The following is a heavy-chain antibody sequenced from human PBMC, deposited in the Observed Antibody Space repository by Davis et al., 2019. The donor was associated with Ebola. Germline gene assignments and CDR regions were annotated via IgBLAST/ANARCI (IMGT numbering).Heavy chain of an antibody. Sequence: MPSETLSLTCIVSGGSISGYYWSWIRQPPGRGLEWIGYIDDSGSTNYNPSLKSRVTISVDTSKNQFSLKLSSVTAADTAVYYCARESYYYDSSGYSRGGFDYWGQGALVTVSS. D-gene: IGHD3-22*01. V-gene: IGHV4-59*01. CDR3: ARESYYYDSSGYSRGGFDY. CDR1: GGSISGYY. J-gene: IGHJ4*02. CDR2: IDDSGST.